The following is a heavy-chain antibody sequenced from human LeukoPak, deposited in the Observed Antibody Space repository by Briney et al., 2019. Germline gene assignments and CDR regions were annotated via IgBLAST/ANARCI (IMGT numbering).Heavy chain of an antibody. CDR1: GDSFNDYY. CDR3: PRGEAPGSSAFSV. CDR2: IYYSGST. V-gene: IGHV4-59*12. J-gene: IGHJ3*01. D-gene: IGHD1-26*01. Sequence: SETLSLTCTVSGDSFNDYYWNWLRQPPGKGLEWVGYIYYSGSTDYKPSLKRRVTISVDTSKNQFSLKLNYVTAADTAVYYLPRGEAPGSSAFSVRGQGTMVIVS.